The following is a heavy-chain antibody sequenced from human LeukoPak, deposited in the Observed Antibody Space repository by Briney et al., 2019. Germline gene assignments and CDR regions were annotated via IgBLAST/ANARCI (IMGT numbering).Heavy chain of an antibody. CDR2: IIPIFGTA. D-gene: IGHD3-22*01. Sequence: GASVKVSCTASGGTFSSYAISWVRQAPGQGPEWMGGIIPIFGTANYAQKFQGRVTITADESTSTAYMELSSLRSEDTAVYYCASWLPYYYDSSGYFDYWGQGTLVTVSS. J-gene: IGHJ4*02. CDR3: ASWLPYYYDSSGYFDY. V-gene: IGHV1-69*13. CDR1: GGTFSSYA.